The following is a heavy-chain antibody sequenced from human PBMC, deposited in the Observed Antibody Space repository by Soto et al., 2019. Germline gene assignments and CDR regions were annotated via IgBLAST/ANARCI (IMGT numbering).Heavy chain of an antibody. V-gene: IGHV3-30*03. J-gene: IGHJ4*02. CDR1: GFIFRDYL. D-gene: IGHD2-21*02. CDR2: LSFDGTAE. CDR3: ARVATRLQSMEVLEY. Sequence: QVQLVESGGGVVQPGTSLRLSCKASGFIFRDYLIHWVHQAPGKGLEWLAVLSFDGTAEYYADSTRGRFTISRDIHKSTTYLVINNVRREDTAMYYCARVATRLQSMEVLEYWGQGTLVTVPS.